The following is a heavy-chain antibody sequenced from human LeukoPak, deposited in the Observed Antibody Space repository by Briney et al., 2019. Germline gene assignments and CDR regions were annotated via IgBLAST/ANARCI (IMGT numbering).Heavy chain of an antibody. Sequence: GGSLRLSCAASGFTVSSNFMTWVRQAPGKGLEWVSTIYSGGSTYYADSVEGRFTISRDNSKNTLFLQMNSLRAEDTAVYYCARRGDGGRSFDYWGQGTLVTVSS. V-gene: IGHV3-53*01. CDR1: GFTVSSNF. CDR3: ARRGDGGRSFDY. J-gene: IGHJ4*02. D-gene: IGHD4-23*01. CDR2: IYSGGST.